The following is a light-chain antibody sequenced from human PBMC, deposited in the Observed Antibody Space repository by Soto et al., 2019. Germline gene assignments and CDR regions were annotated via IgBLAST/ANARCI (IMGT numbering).Light chain of an antibody. Sequence: QSALTQPASVSGSPGQSITISCTGTSSDVGGYNYVSWYQHHPGKAPKLMIYDVSNRPSGVSNRFSGSKSGNTASLTISGLQAEDEADYYCSSYTSSRTVVFGGGNKLTVL. CDR3: SSYTSSRTVV. J-gene: IGLJ2*01. V-gene: IGLV2-14*03. CDR2: DVS. CDR1: SSDVGGYNY.